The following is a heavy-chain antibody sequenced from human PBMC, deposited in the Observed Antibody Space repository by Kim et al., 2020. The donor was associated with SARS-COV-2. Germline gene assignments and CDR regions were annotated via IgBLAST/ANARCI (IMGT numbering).Heavy chain of an antibody. V-gene: IGHV3-30*02. J-gene: IGHJ4*02. D-gene: IGHD2-15*01. CDR3: AKDRGYGGNPGDY. Sequence: YAEAVKGRFPSPRDNSKNQLYLQMNSRSAEDTAVYNCAKDRGYGGNPGDYWGQGTLVTVSS.